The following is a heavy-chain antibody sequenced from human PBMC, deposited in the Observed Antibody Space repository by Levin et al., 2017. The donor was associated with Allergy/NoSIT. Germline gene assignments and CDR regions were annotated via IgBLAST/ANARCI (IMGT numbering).Heavy chain of an antibody. V-gene: IGHV4-59*01. J-gene: IGHJ5*02. CDR3: ARVKPPITFGEGGWFDP. CDR2: IYYTGST. D-gene: IGHD3-16*01. Sequence: ASQTLSLTCTVSGGSITSSYWSWIRQPPGKGLECIGYIYYTGSTSYNPSLKSRVTISADTPKNQFSLRLSSVIAADTAVYYCARVKPPITFGEGGWFDPWGQGTLVTVSS. CDR1: GGSITSSY.